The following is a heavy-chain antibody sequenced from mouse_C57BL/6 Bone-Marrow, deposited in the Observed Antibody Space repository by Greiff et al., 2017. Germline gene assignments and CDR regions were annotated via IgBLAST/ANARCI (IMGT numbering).Heavy chain of an antibody. Sequence: VQLQQSGAGLARPGASVKLSCKASGYTFTSYGISWVKQRTGQGLEWIGEIYPRSGNTYYNEKFKGQATLTADKSSSTAYMELRSLTSEDSAVYFGARWGGRGNYVFYAMDYWGQGTSVTVSS. CDR2: IYPRSGNT. J-gene: IGHJ4*01. D-gene: IGHD2-1*01. CDR1: GYTFTSYG. CDR3: ARWGGRGNYVFYAMDY. V-gene: IGHV1-81*01.